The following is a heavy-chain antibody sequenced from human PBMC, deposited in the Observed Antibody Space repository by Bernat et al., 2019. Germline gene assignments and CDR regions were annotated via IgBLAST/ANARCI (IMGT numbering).Heavy chain of an antibody. CDR2: IENHGST. V-gene: IGHV3-66*01. CDR1: GFTVSNNH. CDR3: TGYGGNSV. J-gene: IGHJ4*02. Sequence: EVQVVESGGDLVQPGGSLRLSCAASGFTVSNNHMSWVRQAPGKGLDFISVIENHGSTFYADSVRGSFTISRDNSKNTLYLQMNNLRAADTAMYYCTGYGGNSVWGQGTLVTVSS. D-gene: IGHD4-23*01.